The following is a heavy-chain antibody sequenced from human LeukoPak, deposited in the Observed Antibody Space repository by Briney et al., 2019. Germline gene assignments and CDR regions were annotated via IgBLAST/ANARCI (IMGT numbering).Heavy chain of an antibody. CDR2: IYYSGST. V-gene: IGHV4-30-4*08. D-gene: IGHD2-2*01. CDR1: GGSISSGDYY. J-gene: IGHJ6*03. Sequence: PSETLSLTCTVSGGSISSGDYYWSWIRQPPGKGLEWIGYIYYSGSTYYNPSLKSRVAISVDTSKNQFSLKLSSVTAADTAVYYCASNIVVVPYYYMDVWGKGTTVTVSS. CDR3: ASNIVVVPYYYMDV.